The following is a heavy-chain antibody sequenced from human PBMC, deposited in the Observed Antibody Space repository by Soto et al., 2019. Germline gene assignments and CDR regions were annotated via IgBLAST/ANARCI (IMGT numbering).Heavy chain of an antibody. V-gene: IGHV3-48*02. CDR2: ISGGGGTL. J-gene: IGHJ4*02. Sequence: EVQLVESGGGMVQPGGSLRLSCAASGFTLSSYSMHWVRQAPGKGLEWVSYISGGGGTLYNADSVRGRFTISRDNAKNALSVQMNSLRDEDTAVYFCARETGLRSSGWSYYFDFWGQGTRVTVSS. D-gene: IGHD6-19*01. CDR1: GFTLSSYS. CDR3: ARETGLRSSGWSYYFDF.